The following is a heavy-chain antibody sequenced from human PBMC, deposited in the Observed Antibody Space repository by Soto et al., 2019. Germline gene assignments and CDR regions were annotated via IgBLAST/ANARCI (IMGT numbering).Heavy chain of an antibody. CDR2: IYHSGST. V-gene: IGHV4-4*02. Sequence: SETLSLTCAVSSGSISSSNWRSWVRQPPGKGLERIGEIYHSGSTNYNPSLKSRVTISVDKSKNQFSLKLSSVTAADTAVYYCAREFTCSSTSCYGGRWFDPWGQGTLVTVSS. D-gene: IGHD2-2*01. J-gene: IGHJ5*02. CDR3: AREFTCSSTSCYGGRWFDP. CDR1: SGSISSSNW.